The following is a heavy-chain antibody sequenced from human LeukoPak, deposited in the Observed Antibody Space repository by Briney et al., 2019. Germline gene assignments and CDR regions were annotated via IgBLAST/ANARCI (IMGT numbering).Heavy chain of an antibody. CDR2: ISAYNGNT. CDR1: GYTFTGYY. V-gene: IGHV1-18*04. D-gene: IGHD4-17*01. CDR3: ARDKWWDGDYVPYVNWFDP. J-gene: IGHJ5*02. Sequence: ASVKVSCKASGYTFTGYYMHWVRQAPGQGLEWMGWISAYNGNTNYAQKLQGRVTMTTDTSTSTAYMELRSLRSDDTAVYYCARDKWWDGDYVPYVNWFDPWGQGTLVTVSS.